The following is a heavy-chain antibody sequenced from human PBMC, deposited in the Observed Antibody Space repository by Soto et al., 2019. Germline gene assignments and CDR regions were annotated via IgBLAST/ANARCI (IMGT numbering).Heavy chain of an antibody. CDR2: IYYSGST. V-gene: IGHV4-39*01. CDR1: GGSISSSSYY. CDR3: ARRQSSSWYGL. D-gene: IGHD6-13*01. J-gene: IGHJ4*02. Sequence: SETLSLTCTVSGGSISSSSYYWGWIRQPPGKGLEWIGSIYYSGSTYYNPSLKSRVTISVDASKNQFSLKLSSVTAADTAVYYCARRQSSSWYGLWGQGTLVTVSS.